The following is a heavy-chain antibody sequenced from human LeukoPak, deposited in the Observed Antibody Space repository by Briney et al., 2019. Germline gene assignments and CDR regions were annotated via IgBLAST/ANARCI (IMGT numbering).Heavy chain of an antibody. Sequence: GGSLRLSCAASGFTFDDYAMHWVRQAPGKGLEWVSGIDWNSGLIGYADSVEGRFTISRDNAKNSLYLQMNSLRTEDTALYYCAKNGIYGSGSRPYYFDCWGQGTLVTVSS. CDR1: GFTFDDYA. D-gene: IGHD3-10*01. CDR2: IDWNSGLI. J-gene: IGHJ4*02. CDR3: AKNGIYGSGSRPYYFDC. V-gene: IGHV3-9*01.